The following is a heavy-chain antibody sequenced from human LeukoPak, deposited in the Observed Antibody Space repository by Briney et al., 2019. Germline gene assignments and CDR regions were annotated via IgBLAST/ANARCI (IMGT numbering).Heavy chain of an antibody. CDR3: VSPRGFSYGYFDY. CDR1: GGSISSSSAY. D-gene: IGHD5-18*01. V-gene: IGHV4-39*01. Sequence: SSQTLSLTCTVSGGSISSSSAYWGWIRQPPVKGLEWIGSIYYSKNTYYNPSLKSRVTISADTSKNQFSLTLGSVSATDTSVYYCVSPRGFSYGYFDYWGQGTLVTVSS. J-gene: IGHJ4*02. CDR2: IYYSKNT.